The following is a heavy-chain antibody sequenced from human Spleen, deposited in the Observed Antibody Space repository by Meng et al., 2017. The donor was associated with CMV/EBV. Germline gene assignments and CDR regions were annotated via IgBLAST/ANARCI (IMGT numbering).Heavy chain of an antibody. D-gene: IGHD3-3*01. J-gene: IGHJ6*02. V-gene: IGHV3-74*01. CDR2: INSDGSST. CDR3: ARVPDYDFWSGYYAYYYGMDV. Sequence: GKSLKISCAASGFTFSSYWMHWVRQAPGKGLVWVSRINSDGSSTSYADSVKGRFTISRDNAKNTLYLQMNSLRAEDTAVYYCARVPDYDFWSGYYAYYYGMDVWGQGTTVTVSS. CDR1: GFTFSSYW.